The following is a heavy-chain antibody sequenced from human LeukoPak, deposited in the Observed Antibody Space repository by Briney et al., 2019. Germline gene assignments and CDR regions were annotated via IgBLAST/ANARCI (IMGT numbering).Heavy chain of an antibody. D-gene: IGHD2-15*01. V-gene: IGHV4-34*01. CDR2: INHSGST. J-gene: IGHJ4*02. CDR1: GGSFSGYY. CDR3: ARVDTVAAPDY. Sequence: PSETLSLTCAVYGGSFSGYYWSWIRQPPGKGLEWIGEINHSGSTNYNPSLKSRVTISVDTSKNQFSLKLSSVTAADTAVYYCARVDTVAAPDYWGQGTLVTVFS.